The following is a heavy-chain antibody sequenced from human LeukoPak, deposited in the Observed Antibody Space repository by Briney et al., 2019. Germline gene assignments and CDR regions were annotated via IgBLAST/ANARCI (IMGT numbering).Heavy chain of an antibody. J-gene: IGHJ6*03. Sequence: SETLSLTCTVSGGSISSYYWSWIRQPPGKGLEWIGYIYYSGSTNYNPSLKSRVTISVDTSKNQFSLKLSSVTAADTAVYYCARCLVRGVIHYYYMDVWGKGTTVTIS. CDR3: ARCLVRGVIHYYYMDV. CDR1: GGSISSYY. CDR2: IYYSGST. D-gene: IGHD3-10*01. V-gene: IGHV4-59*01.